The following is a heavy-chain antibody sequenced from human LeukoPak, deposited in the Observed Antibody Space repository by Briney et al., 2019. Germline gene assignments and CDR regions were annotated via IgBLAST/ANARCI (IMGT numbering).Heavy chain of an antibody. Sequence: PSETLSLTCAVYGGSFSGYYWSWIRQPPGKGREWIGEINHSGSTNYNPPLKSRVTISVDTSKNQFSLKLSSVTAADTAVYYCARGRREYYYDSSGRRAYFDYWGQGTLVTVSS. D-gene: IGHD3-22*01. CDR2: INHSGST. CDR1: GGSFSGYY. CDR3: ARGRREYYYDSSGRRAYFDY. J-gene: IGHJ4*02. V-gene: IGHV4-34*01.